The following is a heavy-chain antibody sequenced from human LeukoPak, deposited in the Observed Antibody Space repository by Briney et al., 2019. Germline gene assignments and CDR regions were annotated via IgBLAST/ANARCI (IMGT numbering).Heavy chain of an antibody. D-gene: IGHD3-22*01. V-gene: IGHV3-11*04. CDR2: ISSSSSTI. J-gene: IGHJ3*02. CDR1: GFTFSDYY. CDR3: ARALPYYYDSSGYRGAFDI. Sequence: GGSLRLSCAASGFTFSDYYMSWIRQAPGKGLEWVSYISSSSSTIYYADSVKGRFTISRDNAKNSLYLQMNSLRDEDTAVCYCARALPYYYDSSGYRGAFDIWGQGTMVTVSS.